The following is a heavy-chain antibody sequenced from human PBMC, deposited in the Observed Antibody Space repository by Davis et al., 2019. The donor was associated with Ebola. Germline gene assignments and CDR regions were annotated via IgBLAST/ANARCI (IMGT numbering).Heavy chain of an antibody. Sequence: ASVKVSCKASGYTFTSYAMHWVRQAPGQRLEWMGWINAGNGNTKYSQKFQGRVTITRDTSASTAYMELSSLRSEDTAVYYCARDHTVVGATYSYWGQGTLVTVSS. CDR3: ARDHTVVGATYSY. V-gene: IGHV1-3*01. CDR1: GYTFTSYA. J-gene: IGHJ4*02. CDR2: INAGNGNT. D-gene: IGHD1-26*01.